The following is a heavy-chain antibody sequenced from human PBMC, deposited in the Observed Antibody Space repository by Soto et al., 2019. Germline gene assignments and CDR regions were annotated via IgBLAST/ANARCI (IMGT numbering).Heavy chain of an antibody. CDR1: GFTFSSYG. Sequence: LRLSCAASGFTFSSYGMHWVRQAPGKGLEWVAVIWYDGSNKYYADSVKGRFTISRDNSKNTVYLQMNGLEVEDTGMYYCVTRFTAVSTARFDFWGQGTLVTVSS. V-gene: IGHV3-33*01. CDR2: IWYDGSNK. J-gene: IGHJ4*02. D-gene: IGHD4-17*01. CDR3: VTRFTAVSTARFDF.